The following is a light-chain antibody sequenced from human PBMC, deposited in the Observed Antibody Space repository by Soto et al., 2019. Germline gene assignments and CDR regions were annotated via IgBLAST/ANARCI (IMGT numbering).Light chain of an antibody. CDR2: GVS. Sequence: IVLTQSPGILSLSPGERATLSCRASQTVSSTYLAWYQQRAGQAPRLIIYGVSSRATGIPDRFRGSGSGTDFTLTISRLEPEDFAVYFCQEYDGSLRTFGQGTKVDIK. J-gene: IGKJ1*01. CDR3: QEYDGSLRT. CDR1: QTVSSTY. V-gene: IGKV3-20*01.